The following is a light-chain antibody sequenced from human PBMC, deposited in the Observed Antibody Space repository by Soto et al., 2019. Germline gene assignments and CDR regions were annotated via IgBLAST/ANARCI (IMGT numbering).Light chain of an antibody. V-gene: IGLV1-44*01. Sequence: QSVLTQPPSASGTPGQWVTISCSGSSSNIGSNTVNWYQQLPGTAPKLLIYTNNQRPSGVPDRFSGSKSGTSASLAISGLQSEDEDDYYCAAWDDSLNGWVFGGGTKLTVL. J-gene: IGLJ3*02. CDR3: AAWDDSLNGWV. CDR2: TNN. CDR1: SSNIGSNT.